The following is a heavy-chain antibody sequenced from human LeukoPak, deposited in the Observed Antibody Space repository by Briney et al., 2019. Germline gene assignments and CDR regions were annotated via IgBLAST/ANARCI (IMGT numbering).Heavy chain of an antibody. V-gene: IGHV3-23*01. CDR1: GFTFSVYA. CDR3: AKEHDYTNAAPEWGFDS. J-gene: IGHJ4*02. CDR2: ISGSSSHT. Sequence: GGSLRLSCAASGFTFSVYAMSWVRQAPGKGLEWVSGISGSSSHTKDADFVRGRFTVYRDNSRNTLFLQLNSLTAEDTAVYYCAKEHDYTNAAPEWGFDSWGQGSLVIVSS. D-gene: IGHD2-2*02.